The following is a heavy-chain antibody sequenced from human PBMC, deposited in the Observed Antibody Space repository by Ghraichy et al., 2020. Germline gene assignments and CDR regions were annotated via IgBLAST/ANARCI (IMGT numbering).Heavy chain of an antibody. CDR3: AKTPNVHYYYGLDV. V-gene: IGHV3-23*01. CDR2: FTGSGDRT. CDR1: GPAFSTYS. D-gene: IGHD2-8*01. J-gene: IGHJ6*02. Sequence: GGSLRLSCVVSGPAFSTYSMTWVRQAPGKGLEWVSGFTGSGDRTYYANSVKGRFTVSKDKSKNTLFLQMTSLSVEDTAIYYCAKTPNVHYYYGLDVWGPGTTVTVSS.